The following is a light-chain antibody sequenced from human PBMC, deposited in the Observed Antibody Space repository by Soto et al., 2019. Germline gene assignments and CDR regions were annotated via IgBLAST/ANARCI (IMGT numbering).Light chain of an antibody. Sequence: EVVMTQSPATLSVSPGERATLSCWASETVATNLAWYQQKPGQAPRLLISGASTRAAGISDRFRGSGSGTEFTLIISNLRSEDSGIYFCQQYFEWPPMTFGQGTKVEI. CDR3: QQYFEWPPMT. CDR1: ETVATN. J-gene: IGKJ1*01. CDR2: GAS. V-gene: IGKV3-15*01.